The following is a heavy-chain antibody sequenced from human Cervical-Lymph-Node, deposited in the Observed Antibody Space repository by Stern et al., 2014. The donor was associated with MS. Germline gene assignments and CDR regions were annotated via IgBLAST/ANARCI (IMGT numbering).Heavy chain of an antibody. J-gene: IGHJ6*02. CDR1: GFSLTTTGMC. V-gene: IGHV2-70*01. Sequence: SGPALVKPTQTLTLTCTFSGFSLTTTGMCVSWIRQPPGKALEWLGIIDWDDDKYYNTSLKTRLSISSDTSKNQVVLTLTAVAPVDSATYYCARVLAAGAFYYFGMDVWGQGTTVTVSS. CDR3: ARVLAAGAFYYFGMDV. D-gene: IGHD6-25*01. CDR2: IDWDDDK.